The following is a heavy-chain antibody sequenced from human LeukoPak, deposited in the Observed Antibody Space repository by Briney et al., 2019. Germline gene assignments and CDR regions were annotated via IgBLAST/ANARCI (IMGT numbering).Heavy chain of an antibody. CDR3: ARGYHWNYGWFDP. CDR1: SDSIGNYY. CDR2: YSSTGDS. Sequence: SETLSLTCTVSSDSIGNYYWTWVRQSPGKRLEWLGYYSSTGDSEYNPSLKSRVTMSVDMSKNQFSLKLTSVTAADTAVYFCARGYHWNYGWFDPWGQGTLVTVSS. D-gene: IGHD1-7*01. V-gene: IGHV4-59*01. J-gene: IGHJ5*02.